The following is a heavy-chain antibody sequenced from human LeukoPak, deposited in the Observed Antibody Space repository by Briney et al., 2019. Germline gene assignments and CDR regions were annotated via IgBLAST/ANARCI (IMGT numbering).Heavy chain of an antibody. V-gene: IGHV4-59*01. CDR2: IYYSGST. D-gene: IGHD3-10*01. J-gene: IGHJ4*02. Sequence: SETLSLTCTVSGGSISSYFWSWIRQPPGKGLEWIGYIYYSGSTNYNYNPSLKSRVTLSVDTSKNHFSLKLSSATAADTAVYYCARAYNYGSGSYSAFPYWGQGTLVTVSS. CDR3: ARAYNYGSGSYSAFPY. CDR1: GGSISSYF.